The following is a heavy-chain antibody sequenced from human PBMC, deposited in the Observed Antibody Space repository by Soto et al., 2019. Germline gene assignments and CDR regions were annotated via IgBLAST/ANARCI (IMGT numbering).Heavy chain of an antibody. CDR3: AHIGNDYIWGSYRSEYMDV. D-gene: IGHD3-16*02. CDR1: GFSLSTSGVG. Sequence: QITLKESGPTLVKPTQTLTLTCTFSGFSLSTSGVGVGWIRQPPGKALEWLALIYWDDDKRYSPSLKSRLPITKETSKNQVVLTMTNMDPVDTATYYCAHIGNDYIWGSYRSEYMDVWGKGTTVTVSS. V-gene: IGHV2-5*02. CDR2: IYWDDDK. J-gene: IGHJ6*03.